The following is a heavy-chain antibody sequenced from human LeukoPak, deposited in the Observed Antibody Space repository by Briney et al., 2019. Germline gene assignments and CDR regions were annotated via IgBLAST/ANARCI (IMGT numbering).Heavy chain of an antibody. CDR3: ARTWAPYCSGGSCYQYYFDY. D-gene: IGHD2-15*01. J-gene: IGHJ4*02. CDR2: IYYSGST. Sequence: SETLSLTCTVSGGSISRYYWSWIRQPPGKGLEWIGYIYYSGSTIYNPSLKSRVTISLDTSKNQFSLKLSSVTAADTAVYYCARTWAPYCSGGSCYQYYFDYWGQGTLVTVSS. CDR1: GGSISRYY. V-gene: IGHV4-59*08.